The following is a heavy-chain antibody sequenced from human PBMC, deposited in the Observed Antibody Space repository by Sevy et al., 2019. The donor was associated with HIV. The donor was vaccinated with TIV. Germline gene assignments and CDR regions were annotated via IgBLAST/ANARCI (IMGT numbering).Heavy chain of an antibody. D-gene: IGHD6-19*01. CDR2: IYYSGST. Sequence: SETLSLTCTVSGGSISSSSYYWGWIRQPPGKGLAWIGSIYYSGSTYYNPSLKSRVTISVDTSKNQFSLKLSSVTAADTAVYYCARQGIAVAGVYYYYYGMDVWGQGTTVTVSS. V-gene: IGHV4-39*01. CDR3: ARQGIAVAGVYYYYYGMDV. J-gene: IGHJ6*02. CDR1: GGSISSSSYY.